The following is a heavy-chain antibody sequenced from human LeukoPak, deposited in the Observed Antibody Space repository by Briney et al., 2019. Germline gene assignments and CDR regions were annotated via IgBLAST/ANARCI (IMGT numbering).Heavy chain of an antibody. CDR3: AKAYYVWGSYPLDS. D-gene: IGHD3-16*02. CDR2: ISYDGSNK. J-gene: IGHJ4*02. V-gene: IGHV3-30*18. CDR1: GFTFSSYG. Sequence: GGSLRLSCAASGFTFSSYGMHWVRQAPGKGLEWVAVISYDGSNKYYADSVKGRFTISRDNSKNTLYLQMNSLRAEDTAAYYCAKAYYVWGSYPLDSWGQGTLVTVSS.